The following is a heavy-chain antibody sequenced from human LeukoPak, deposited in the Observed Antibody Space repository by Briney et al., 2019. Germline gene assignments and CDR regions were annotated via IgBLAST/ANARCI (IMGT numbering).Heavy chain of an antibody. J-gene: IGHJ3*02. V-gene: IGHV3-66*02. Sequence: PGGSLRLSCAASGFTVSSNYMSWVRQAPGKGLEWVSVIYSGGSTYYADSVKGRFTISRDNSKNTLYLQMNSLRAEDTAVYYCGRDLHGYDAFDIWGQGTMVTVSS. D-gene: IGHD3-22*01. CDR2: IYSGGST. CDR1: GFTVSSNY. CDR3: GRDLHGYDAFDI.